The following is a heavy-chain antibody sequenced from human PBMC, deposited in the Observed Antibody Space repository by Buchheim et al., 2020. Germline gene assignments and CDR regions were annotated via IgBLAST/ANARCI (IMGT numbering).Heavy chain of an antibody. J-gene: IGHJ6*02. D-gene: IGHD6-19*01. V-gene: IGHV3-21*01. CDR1: GFTFSSYS. Sequence: EVQLVESGGGLVKPGGSLRLSCAASGFTFSSYSMNWVRQAPGKGLEWVSSISSSSSYIYYADSVRGRFTISRDNAKNSLYLQMNSLRAEDTAVYYCASVPLNSGRIYYYGMDVWGQGTT. CDR2: ISSSSSYI. CDR3: ASVPLNSGRIYYYGMDV.